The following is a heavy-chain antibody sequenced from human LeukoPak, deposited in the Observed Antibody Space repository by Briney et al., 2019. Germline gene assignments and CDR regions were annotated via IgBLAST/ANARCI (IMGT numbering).Heavy chain of an antibody. Sequence: PGRSLRLSCAASGFTFSSYGMHWVRQAPGKGLEWVAVISYDGSNKYYADSVKGRFTISRDNSKNTLYLQMNSLRAEDTAVYYCAKEISYYDSSGHKTAYYYYYGMDVWGQGTTVTVSS. J-gene: IGHJ6*02. V-gene: IGHV3-30*18. CDR3: AKEISYYDSSGHKTAYYYYYGMDV. CDR2: ISYDGSNK. D-gene: IGHD3-22*01. CDR1: GFTFSSYG.